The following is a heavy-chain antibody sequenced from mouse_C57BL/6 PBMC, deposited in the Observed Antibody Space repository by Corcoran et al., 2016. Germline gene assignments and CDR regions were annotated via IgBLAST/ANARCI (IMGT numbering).Heavy chain of an antibody. Sequence: QIQLVQSGPELKKPGETVKISCKASGYTFTTYGMSWVKQAPGKGLKWMGWINTYSGVPTYADDFKGRFAFSLETSASTAYLQINNLKNEDTATYFCARSAYYSSPMDYWGQGTSVTVSS. CDR2: INTYSGVP. V-gene: IGHV9-3*01. CDR1: GYTFTTYG. CDR3: ARSAYYSSPMDY. J-gene: IGHJ4*01. D-gene: IGHD2-5*01.